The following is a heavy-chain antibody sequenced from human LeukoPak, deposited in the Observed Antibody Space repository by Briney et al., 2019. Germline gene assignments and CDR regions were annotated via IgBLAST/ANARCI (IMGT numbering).Heavy chain of an antibody. CDR2: IIPIFGTA. J-gene: IGHJ4*02. V-gene: IGHV1-69*13. CDR3: ARGRELWFGEYFDY. D-gene: IGHD3-10*01. Sequence: ASVKVSCKASGGTFSSYAISWVRQAPGQGLEWMGGIIPIFGTANYAQKFQGRVTITADESTSTAYMELSSLRSEDTAVYYCARGRELWFGEYFDYWGQGTLVTVSS. CDR1: GGTFSSYA.